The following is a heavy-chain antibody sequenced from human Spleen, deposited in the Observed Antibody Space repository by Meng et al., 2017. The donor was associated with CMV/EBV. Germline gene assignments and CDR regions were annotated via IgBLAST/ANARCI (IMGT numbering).Heavy chain of an antibody. CDR1: YTFPGYY. J-gene: IGHJ4*02. Sequence: YTFPGYYVHVVRQAPGQGLEWMGWINPNNGDTSYTQKFQGRVTMTRDTSISTAYMELSRLRSDDTAVYYCARERDFWSGYYTGYFDYWGQGTLVTVSS. CDR3: ARERDFWSGYYTGYFDY. CDR2: INPNNGDT. V-gene: IGHV1-2*02. D-gene: IGHD3-3*01.